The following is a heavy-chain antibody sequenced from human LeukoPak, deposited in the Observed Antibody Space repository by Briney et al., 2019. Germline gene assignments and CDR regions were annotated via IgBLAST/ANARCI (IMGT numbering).Heavy chain of an antibody. D-gene: IGHD2-2*02. CDR2: IYTSGST. J-gene: IGHJ6*03. Sequence: SETLSLTCTVSGGSISSYYWSWIRQPAGKGLEWIGRIYTSGSTNYNPSLKSRVTMSIDTSKNQFSLKLSSVTAADTAVYYCARSRVETDIVVVPAARPRLYYYYYMDVWGKRTTVTVSS. CDR1: GGSISSYY. V-gene: IGHV4-4*07. CDR3: ARSRVETDIVVVPAARPRLYYYYYMDV.